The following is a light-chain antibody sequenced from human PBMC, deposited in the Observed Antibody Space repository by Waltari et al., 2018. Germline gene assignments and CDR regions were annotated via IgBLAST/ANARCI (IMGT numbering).Light chain of an antibody. CDR1: QSVDND. Sequence: EIVMTQSPVTLSVSPGDVAPLSCRASQSVDNDLALYQQKPGQAPSLVIYGASTRDTGVPGRFSGGGSGTEFTLTISSLQSEDFAVYYCQQYNTWPLSVGPGTTVDIK. V-gene: IGKV3-15*01. CDR3: QQYNTWPLS. J-gene: IGKJ3*01. CDR2: GAS.